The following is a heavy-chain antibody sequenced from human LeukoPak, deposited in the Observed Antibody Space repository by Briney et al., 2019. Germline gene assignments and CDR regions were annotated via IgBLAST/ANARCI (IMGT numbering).Heavy chain of an antibody. CDR3: ARYYYHGSRNYFDY. D-gene: IGHD3-10*01. CDR1: GFTFSNAW. V-gene: IGHV3-21*01. Sequence: GGSLRLSCAASGFTFSNAWMSWVRQAPGKGLEWVSSISSSSDHIYYADSVKGRFTVSRDNAKSSLYLQMHSLRAEDTAVYYCARYYYHGSRNYFDYWGQGTLVTVSS. J-gene: IGHJ4*02. CDR2: ISSSSDHI.